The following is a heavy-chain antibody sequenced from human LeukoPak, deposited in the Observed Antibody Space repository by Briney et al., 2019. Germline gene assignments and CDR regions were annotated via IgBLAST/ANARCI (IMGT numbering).Heavy chain of an antibody. Sequence: GRSLGLSCAASGFTFSSYGMHWVRQAPGKGLEWVAVISYDGSNKYYADSVKGRFTISRDNSKNTLYLQMNSLRAEDTAVYYCAKDSTYYYDSSGYTPDFDYWGQGTLVTVSS. CDR3: AKDSTYYYDSSGYTPDFDY. D-gene: IGHD3-22*01. J-gene: IGHJ4*02. V-gene: IGHV3-30*18. CDR2: ISYDGSNK. CDR1: GFTFSSYG.